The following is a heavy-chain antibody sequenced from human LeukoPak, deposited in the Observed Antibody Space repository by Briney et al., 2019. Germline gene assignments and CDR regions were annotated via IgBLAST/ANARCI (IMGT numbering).Heavy chain of an antibody. J-gene: IGHJ4*02. CDR3: AKDIRFQAVVMVAATSDY. CDR2: IRYDANSK. Sequence: PGGSLRLSCAASGFTFSDYGIHWVRQAPGKGLKWVAFIRYDANSKYYADSVEGRFTISRDNSKNALSLQMDSLRPEDTAVYYCAKDIRFQAVVMVAATSDYWGQGTLVTVSS. CDR1: GFTFSDYG. D-gene: IGHD2-15*01. V-gene: IGHV3-30*02.